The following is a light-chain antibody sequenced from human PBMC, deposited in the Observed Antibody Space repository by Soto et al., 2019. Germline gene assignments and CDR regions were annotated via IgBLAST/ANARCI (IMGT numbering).Light chain of an antibody. CDR2: GNS. J-gene: IGLJ3*02. V-gene: IGLV1-40*01. CDR1: SSNIGAGYD. CDR3: QSYDSSLSGWV. Sequence: QSVLTQPPSVSGAQGQRVTISCTGSSSNIGAGYDVHWYQQLPGTAPKLLIYGNSNRPSGVPDRFSGSKSGTSASLAITGLQAEDEADYNCQSYDSSLSGWVFGGGTQLTVL.